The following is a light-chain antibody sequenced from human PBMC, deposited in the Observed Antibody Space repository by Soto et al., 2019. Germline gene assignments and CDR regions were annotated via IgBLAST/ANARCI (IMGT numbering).Light chain of an antibody. CDR2: LEGSGSY. V-gene: IGLV4-60*03. CDR3: ETWDSNTRV. Sequence: QLVLTQSSSASASLGSSVKLTCTLSSGHRTYIIAWHQQQPGKAPRFLMKLEGSGSYNKGSGVPDRFSGSSSGADRFLTISNLQSEDEADYYCETWDSNTRVFGGGTQLTVL. CDR1: SGHRTYI. J-gene: IGLJ3*02.